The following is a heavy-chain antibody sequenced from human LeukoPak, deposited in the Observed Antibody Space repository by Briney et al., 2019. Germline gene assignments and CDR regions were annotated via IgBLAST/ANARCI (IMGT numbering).Heavy chain of an antibody. CDR3: AGLHGNDDGYFDH. V-gene: IGHV1-69-2*01. Sequence: ASVKVSCKTSGYDFKDYYIQWIKQAPGKGFEWVGRIDPQYTETAYAEKTRGRVTISADTPTDTVYLEVRSLRSEDTAVYFCAGLHGNDDGYFDHWGQGTPVTVSS. CDR1: GYDFKDYY. CDR2: IDPQYTET. J-gene: IGHJ4*02. D-gene: IGHD2-8*01.